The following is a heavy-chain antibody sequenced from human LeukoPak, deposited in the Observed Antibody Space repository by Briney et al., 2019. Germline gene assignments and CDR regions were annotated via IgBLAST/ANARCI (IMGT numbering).Heavy chain of an antibody. D-gene: IGHD5-12*01. CDR3: AAMWITDRSSDY. Sequence: SVTVSCKASGGTFSSYAISWLRQAPGQGLEWMGGIIPIFGTANYAQKFQGRVTITADESTSTAYMELSSLRSEDTAVYYCAAMWITDRSSDYWGQGTLVTVSS. J-gene: IGHJ4*02. V-gene: IGHV1-69*01. CDR2: IIPIFGTA. CDR1: GGTFSSYA.